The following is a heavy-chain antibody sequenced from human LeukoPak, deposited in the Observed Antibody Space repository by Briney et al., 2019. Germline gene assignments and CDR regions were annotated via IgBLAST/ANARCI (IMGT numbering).Heavy chain of an antibody. CDR1: GFTVSSNY. CDR2: IYSGGST. J-gene: IGHJ5*02. Sequence: GGSLRLSCAASGFTVSSNYMSWVRQAPGKGLEWVSVIYSGGSTYYADSVKGRFTISRDNSKNTLYLQMNSLRAEDTAVYYCASVDCSSTSCYWAWGQGTLVTVSS. D-gene: IGHD2-2*01. CDR3: ASVDCSSTSCYWA. V-gene: IGHV3-53*01.